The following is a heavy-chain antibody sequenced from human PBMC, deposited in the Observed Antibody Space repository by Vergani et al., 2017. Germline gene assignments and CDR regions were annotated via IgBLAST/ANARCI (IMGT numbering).Heavy chain of an antibody. CDR3: ASDTHSGQRADR. CDR2: IHYSENT. V-gene: IGHV4-59*11. D-gene: IGHD6-19*01. CDR1: FDSSRNRY. Sequence: QVQLQESGPGLVKSSETLSLTCSVSFDSSRNRYCNWIRQPPGKGRDWIGSIHYSENTKYNPSLKTPVTISVDTSKTQFSLTLTSVTAADTAVYYCASDTHSGQRADRWGQGILVTVTS. J-gene: IGHJ5*02.